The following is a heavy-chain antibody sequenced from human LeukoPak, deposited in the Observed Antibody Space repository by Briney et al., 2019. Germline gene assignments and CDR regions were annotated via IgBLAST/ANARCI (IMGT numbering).Heavy chain of an antibody. Sequence: SETLSLTCAVYGGSFSGYYWSWIRQPPGKGLEWIGEINHSGSTNYNPSLKSRVTISVDTSKNQFSLKLSSVTAADTAVYYCARHTLNGGFDYWGQGTLVTVSS. D-gene: IGHD7-27*01. V-gene: IGHV4-34*01. CDR2: INHSGST. CDR1: GGSFSGYY. J-gene: IGHJ4*02. CDR3: ARHTLNGGFDY.